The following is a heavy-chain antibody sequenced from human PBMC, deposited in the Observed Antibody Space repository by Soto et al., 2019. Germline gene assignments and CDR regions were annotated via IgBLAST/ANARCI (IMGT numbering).Heavy chain of an antibody. Sequence: SETLSLTCTVSGASIGSSSYYWGWIRQPPGKGLEWIGSLFSTGSTYYNPSLKSRVTISVDTSKTQFFLKVRSVTAADTALYFCARARGVNAPSDSSGQGTLVTVSS. D-gene: IGHD2-8*01. CDR3: ARARGVNAPSDS. CDR2: LFSTGST. CDR1: GASIGSSSYY. V-gene: IGHV4-39*02. J-gene: IGHJ5*01.